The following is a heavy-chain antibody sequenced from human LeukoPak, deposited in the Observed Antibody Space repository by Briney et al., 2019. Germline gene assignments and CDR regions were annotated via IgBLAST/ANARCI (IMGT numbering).Heavy chain of an antibody. V-gene: IGHV4-59*01. D-gene: IGHD4/OR15-4a*01. Sequence: SETLSLTCTVSGGTISTYYWSWIRQPPGKGLEWIAYIHYSGSTNYNPSLRSRVTISVDTSKNQFSLKLSSVTAADTAVYYCARGLTSSDWYFDLWGRGTLVTVSS. J-gene: IGHJ2*01. CDR2: IHYSGST. CDR1: GGTISTYY. CDR3: ARGLTSSDWYFDL.